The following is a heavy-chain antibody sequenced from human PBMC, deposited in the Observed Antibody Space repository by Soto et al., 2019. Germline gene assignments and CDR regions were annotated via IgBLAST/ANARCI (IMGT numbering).Heavy chain of an antibody. CDR1: GLTISGKKY. D-gene: IGHD1-1*01. Sequence: EVQLLESGGGLVQSGGSLRLSCAAFGLTISGKKYVAWVRQAPGKGLEWVSALYDVDGSFYADSVTGRFTTSSDSSKTTVYLQMNDLRPDDTAVYYCATWHEREHAFDVWGQGTTVTISS. V-gene: IGHV3-66*01. CDR2: LYDVDGS. CDR3: ATWHEREHAFDV. J-gene: IGHJ3*01.